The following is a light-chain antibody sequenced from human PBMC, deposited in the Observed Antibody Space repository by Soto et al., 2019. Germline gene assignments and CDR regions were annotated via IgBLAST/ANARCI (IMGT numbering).Light chain of an antibody. CDR2: EVS. Sequence: QSALTQPASVSGSPGQSITISCTGTSSDVGGYNYVSWYQQHPGKAPKLMIYEVSNRPSGVSNRFSGSKSGNTASLTISGLQAEDEADYYCSSYTRSSTLVFGIGTKVTV. CDR3: SSYTRSSTLV. CDR1: SSDVGGYNY. J-gene: IGLJ1*01. V-gene: IGLV2-14*01.